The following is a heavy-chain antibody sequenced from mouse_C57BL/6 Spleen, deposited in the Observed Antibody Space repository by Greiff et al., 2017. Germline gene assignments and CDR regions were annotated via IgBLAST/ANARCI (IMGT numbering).Heavy chain of an antibody. D-gene: IGHD2-4*01. Sequence: EVMLVESGGGLVKPGGSLKLSCAASGFTFSSYTMSWVRQTPEKRLEWVATISGGGGNTYYPDSVKGRFTISRDNAKDTLYLQMSSLRSEDTALYYGASQGGLYDYGGGRYFDVWGTGTTVTVSS. CDR3: ASQGGLYDYGGGRYFDV. V-gene: IGHV5-9*01. CDR1: GFTFSSYT. CDR2: ISGGGGNT. J-gene: IGHJ1*03.